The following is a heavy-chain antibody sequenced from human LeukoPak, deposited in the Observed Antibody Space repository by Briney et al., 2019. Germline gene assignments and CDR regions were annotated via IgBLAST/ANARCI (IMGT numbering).Heavy chain of an antibody. CDR3: ANLHYVSSGSNFDY. Sequence: SETLSLTCTVSADSISSRYCSWIRQPPGKGLEWIGYIHYSGSTNYNPSLKSRVTISVDTSKKQFSLKLRSVTAADTAVYYCANLHYVSSGSNFDYWGQGTLVTVSS. J-gene: IGHJ4*02. D-gene: IGHD3-22*01. CDR2: IHYSGST. CDR1: ADSISSRY. V-gene: IGHV4-59*11.